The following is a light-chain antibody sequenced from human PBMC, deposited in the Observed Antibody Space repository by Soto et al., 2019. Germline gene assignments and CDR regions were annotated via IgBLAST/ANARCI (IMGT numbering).Light chain of an antibody. Sequence: ETVLTQSPGTLSLSPGERATLSCRASQSVNNNYLAWYQQMPGRAPTLLIFGASRRATGTPDRFSGSGSGTDFTLTINRLEPEDFAVYYCQQSDSSTLTFGGGTKVEIK. CDR1: QSVNNNY. CDR2: GAS. CDR3: QQSDSSTLT. J-gene: IGKJ4*01. V-gene: IGKV3-20*01.